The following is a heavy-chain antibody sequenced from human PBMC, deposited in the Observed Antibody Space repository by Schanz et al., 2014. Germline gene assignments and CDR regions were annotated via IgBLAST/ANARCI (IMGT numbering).Heavy chain of an antibody. CDR1: GFTFSNYN. D-gene: IGHD2-8*01. CDR3: ARDMLRRYGALEI. V-gene: IGHV3-48*04. J-gene: IGHJ3*02. CDR2: VSSNNIYT. Sequence: EVQLVESGGGLVQPGGSLRLSCAASGFTFSNYNMNWVRQAPGKGLEWVSYVSSNNIYTKYADSVRGRFTISRDNAKNSLFLQMNSLRADDTAVYYCARDMLRRYGALEIWGRGTMVTVSS.